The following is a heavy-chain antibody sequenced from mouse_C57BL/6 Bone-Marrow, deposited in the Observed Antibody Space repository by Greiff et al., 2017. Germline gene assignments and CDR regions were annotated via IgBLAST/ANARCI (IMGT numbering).Heavy chain of an antibody. CDR2: IDPSDSYT. CDR1: GYTFTSYW. V-gene: IGHV1-59*01. J-gene: IGHJ3*01. Sequence: QVHLKQPGAELVRPGTSVKLSCKASGYTFTSYWMHWVKQRPGQGLEWIGVIDPSDSYTNYNQKFKGKATLTVDTSSSTAYMQLSSLRSEDSAVYYCARRLWFAYWGQGTLVTVSA. CDR3: ARRLWFAY.